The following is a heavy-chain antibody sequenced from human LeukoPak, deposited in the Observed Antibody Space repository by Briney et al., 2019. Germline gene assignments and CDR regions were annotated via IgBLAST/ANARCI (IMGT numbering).Heavy chain of an antibody. CDR1: GYTFTSYG. V-gene: IGHV1-18*01. CDR3: ARLPYYDFWSGYYLYNWFDP. J-gene: IGHJ5*02. D-gene: IGHD3-3*01. Sequence: ASAKVSCKASGYTFTSYGISWVRQAPGQGLEWMGWISAYNGNTNYAQKLQGRVTMTTDTSTSTAYMELRSLRSDDTAVYYCARLPYYDFWSGYYLYNWFDPWGQGTLVTVSS. CDR2: ISAYNGNT.